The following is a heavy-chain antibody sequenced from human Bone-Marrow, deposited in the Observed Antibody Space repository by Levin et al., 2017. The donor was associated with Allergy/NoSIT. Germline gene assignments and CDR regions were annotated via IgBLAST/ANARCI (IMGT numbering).Heavy chain of an antibody. V-gene: IGHV3-23*01. CDR1: GFTFSGYA. CDR2: ISGIGIST. D-gene: IGHD1-7*01. CDR3: AKDFNYNWNFERLSFDD. Sequence: PGGSLRLSCAASGFTFSGYAMSWVRQAPGKGLEWVSAISGIGISTNYADSVKGRFTISRDNDRNTLYLQMTSLRAEDTAVYYCAKDFNYNWNFERLSFDDWGQGTLVTVSS. J-gene: IGHJ4*02.